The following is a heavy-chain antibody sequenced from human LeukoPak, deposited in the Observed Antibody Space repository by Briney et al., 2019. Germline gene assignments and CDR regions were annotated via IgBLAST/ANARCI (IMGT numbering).Heavy chain of an antibody. J-gene: IGHJ4*02. CDR2: INPNSGGT. V-gene: IGHV1-2*02. D-gene: IGHD5-18*01. Sequence: SVKVSCKASGYTFTGYYLHWVRQAPGQGLEWMGWINPNSGGTNYAQKFQGRVTMAGDTSISTAYMELSRLSSDDTAIYFCAGRPDTAIVPIFDYWGQGTLVTVSS. CDR3: AGRPDTAIVPIFDY. CDR1: GYTFTGYY.